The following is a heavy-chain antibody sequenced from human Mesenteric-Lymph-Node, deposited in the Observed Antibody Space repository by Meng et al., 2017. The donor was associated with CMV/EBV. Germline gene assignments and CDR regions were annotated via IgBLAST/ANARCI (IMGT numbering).Heavy chain of an antibody. D-gene: IGHD3-22*01. CDR2: IYYSGST. Sequence: SETLSLTCTVSGGSIDTISYYWGWLRQPPGKGLEWIGSIYYSGSTYQNLFIKSRVTLSVDTSRNQFSLKLNSVTAADTAIYYCARAYDSSGSRLDYWGQGTLVTVSS. V-gene: IGHV4-39*07. J-gene: IGHJ4*02. CDR3: ARAYDSSGSRLDY. CDR1: GGSIDTISYY.